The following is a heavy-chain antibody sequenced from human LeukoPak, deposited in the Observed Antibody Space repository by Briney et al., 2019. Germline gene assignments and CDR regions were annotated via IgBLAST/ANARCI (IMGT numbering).Heavy chain of an antibody. CDR2: IYPGDSDT. J-gene: IGHJ4*02. Sequence: GESLKISCKGSGYSFISYWIGWVRQMPGKGLEGMGIIYPGDSDTRYSPSFHGQVTISADQSISTAYLQWSSLKASDTAMYYCAPAHGYNRWYFDHWGQGTLVTVSS. V-gene: IGHV5-51*01. D-gene: IGHD5-24*01. CDR1: GYSFISYW. CDR3: APAHGYNRWYFDH.